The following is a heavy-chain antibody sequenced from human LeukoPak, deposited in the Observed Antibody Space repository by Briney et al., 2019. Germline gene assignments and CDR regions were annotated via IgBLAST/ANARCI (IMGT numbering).Heavy chain of an antibody. CDR2: LSAYNGNT. V-gene: IGHV1-18*01. D-gene: IGHD3-9*01. J-gene: IGHJ4*02. CDR3: ARGGDGDILTGLVFDY. CDR1: GYRFTSYG. Sequence: ASVKVSCKASGYRFTSYGISWVRQAPGQGLEWIGWLSAYNGNTNYAQKLQGRVTMTTDTSTSTAYMELRSLRSDDTAVYYCARGGDGDILTGLVFDYWGQGTLVTVSS.